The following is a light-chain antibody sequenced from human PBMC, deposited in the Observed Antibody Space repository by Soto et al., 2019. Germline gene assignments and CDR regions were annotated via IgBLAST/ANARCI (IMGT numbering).Light chain of an antibody. CDR3: QQYGSSLYT. CDR2: GAS. Sequence: DIVLTQSPATLSLSPGERATLSCRASQTVSSSYLAWYQQKPGQAPRLLIYGASIRATGIPDRFSGSGSGTDFTLTISRLEPEDFAVYYCQQYGSSLYTFGQGTKLEIK. V-gene: IGKV3-20*01. CDR1: QTVSSSY. J-gene: IGKJ2*01.